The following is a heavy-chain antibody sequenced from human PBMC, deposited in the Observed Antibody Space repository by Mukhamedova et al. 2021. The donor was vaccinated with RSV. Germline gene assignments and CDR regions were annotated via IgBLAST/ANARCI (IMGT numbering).Heavy chain of an antibody. J-gene: IGHJ2*01. CDR3: ARGSGEWYFDS. V-gene: IGHV4-34*01. D-gene: IGHD1-26*01. Sequence: RQPPGKGLEWIGEITHSGCSTFNPSLESRVTISGDTSKNQFSLKLTSVTAADTAVYFCARGSGEWYFDSWGRGTLVTVFS. CDR2: ITHSGCS.